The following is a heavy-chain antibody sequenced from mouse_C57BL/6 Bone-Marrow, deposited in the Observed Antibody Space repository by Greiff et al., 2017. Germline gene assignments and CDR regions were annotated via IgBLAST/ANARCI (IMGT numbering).Heavy chain of an antibody. J-gene: IGHJ2*01. CDR1: GYTFTSYW. V-gene: IGHV1-55*01. D-gene: IGHD6-1*01. Sequence: QVQLQQPGAELVKPGASVKMSCKASGYTFTSYWITWVKQRPGQGLEWIGDIYPGNGNTNYNEKFKGKATLTVDTSSSTAYMQLSSLTSEDSAVYYCARPSCHFDYGGQGATLTVSS. CDR3: ARPSCHFDY. CDR2: IYPGNGNT.